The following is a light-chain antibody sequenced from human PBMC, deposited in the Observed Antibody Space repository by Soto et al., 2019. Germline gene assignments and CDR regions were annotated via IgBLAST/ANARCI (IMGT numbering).Light chain of an antibody. V-gene: IGLV2-14*01. Sequence: QSALTQPASVSGSPGQSITISCTGTSGDIGGYNYVSWYQQHPGKAPKLLISEVTNRPSGVSNRFSGSKSGNTASLTISGLQAEDEPDYYCSSYTTNITPVVFGGGTKVTVL. CDR3: SSYTTNITPVV. CDR1: SGDIGGYNY. J-gene: IGLJ2*01. CDR2: EVT.